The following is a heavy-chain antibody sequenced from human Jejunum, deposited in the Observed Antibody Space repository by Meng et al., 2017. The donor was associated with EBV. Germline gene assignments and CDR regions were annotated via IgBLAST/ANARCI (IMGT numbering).Heavy chain of an antibody. Sequence: VRLRVAGPGRVRPSGTLSLTCAVSGDSIDSRNWWSWVRQSPERGLEWIGEIYYSGSTNYNPSLKSRVTILVDRSENHFSLHLSSVTAADTAVYYCVRGGDYCLVYWGQGTLVTVSS. D-gene: IGHD2-21*02. CDR2: IYYSGST. J-gene: IGHJ4*02. V-gene: IGHV4-4*02. CDR1: GDSIDSRNW. CDR3: VRGGDYCLVY.